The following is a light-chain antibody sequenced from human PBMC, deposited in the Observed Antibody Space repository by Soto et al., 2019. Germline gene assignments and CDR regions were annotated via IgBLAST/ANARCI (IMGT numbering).Light chain of an antibody. CDR3: LQHNSYPST. Sequence: DIHMTQSLSSLSASVGDRVTITCRASQSISSYLNWYQQKPGKAPKLLIYAASSLQSGVPSRFSGSGSGTDFTLTISSLQPEDFATYYCLQHNSYPSTFGQGTKVDIK. V-gene: IGKV1-39*01. CDR1: QSISSY. J-gene: IGKJ1*01. CDR2: AAS.